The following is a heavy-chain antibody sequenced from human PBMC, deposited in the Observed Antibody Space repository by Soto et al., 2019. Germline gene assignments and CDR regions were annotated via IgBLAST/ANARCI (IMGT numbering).Heavy chain of an antibody. D-gene: IGHD2-15*01. Sequence: QLQVQESGPGLVKPSETLSLTCSVSGGSISSMTYYWGWIRQPPGKGLEWIGTIYYDGTTYFNPSLKSRVTISVDASNNRFWLNLNSVTGADTTVYYCASLAYCSRGICPYYYFYMDVWGRGTTLTVSS. CDR2: IYYDGTT. V-gene: IGHV4-39*01. J-gene: IGHJ6*03. CDR1: GGSISSMTYY. CDR3: ASLAYCSRGICPYYYFYMDV.